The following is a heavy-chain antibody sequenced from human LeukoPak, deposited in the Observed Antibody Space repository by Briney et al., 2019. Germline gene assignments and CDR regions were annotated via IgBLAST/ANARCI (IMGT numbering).Heavy chain of an antibody. Sequence: GGSLRLSCAASGFTFSDYYMSWIRQAPGKGLEWVSYISGGGSTIYYADSVKGRFTISRDNAKNSLYLQMNSLRAEDTAVYYCASGDSSGYSTFDYWGQGTLVTVSS. D-gene: IGHD3-22*01. V-gene: IGHV3-11*04. CDR3: ASGDSSGYSTFDY. CDR1: GFTFSDYY. CDR2: ISGGGSTI. J-gene: IGHJ4*02.